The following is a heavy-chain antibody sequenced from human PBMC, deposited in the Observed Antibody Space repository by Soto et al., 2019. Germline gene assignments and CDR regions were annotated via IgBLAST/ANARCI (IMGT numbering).Heavy chain of an antibody. CDR3: ARAIKLEYYNVH. CDR2: IYYSGST. D-gene: IGHD3-10*02. CDR1: GGSISSGDYY. J-gene: IGHJ4*02. V-gene: IGHV4-30-4*01. Sequence: PSETLSLTCTVSGGSISSGDYYWSWIRQPPGKGLEWIGYIYYSGSTYYNPSLKSRVTISVDTSKNQFSLKLRSVTAADTAVYCCARAIKLEYYNVHWGQGTLVTVSS.